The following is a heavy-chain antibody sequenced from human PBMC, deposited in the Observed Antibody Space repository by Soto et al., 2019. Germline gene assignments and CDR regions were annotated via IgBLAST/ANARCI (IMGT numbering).Heavy chain of an antibody. CDR3: AKEVRLLTTVFLDY. CDR2: ISGSGGST. J-gene: IGHJ4*02. D-gene: IGHD4-4*01. Sequence: EVQLLESGGGLVQPGGSLKLSCAASGFTFSSYAMSWVRQAPGKGLEWVSAISGSGGSTYYADSVKGRFTISRDNSKNTLYLQMNSLRTEDTAVYYCAKEVRLLTTVFLDYWGQGTLVTVSS. CDR1: GFTFSSYA. V-gene: IGHV3-23*01.